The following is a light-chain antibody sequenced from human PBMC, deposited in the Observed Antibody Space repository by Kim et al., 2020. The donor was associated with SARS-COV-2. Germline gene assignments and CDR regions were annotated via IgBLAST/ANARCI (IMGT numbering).Light chain of an antibody. CDR2: AAS. V-gene: IGKV1-39*01. Sequence: DIQMTQSPSSLSASVGDRVTISCRASQSISSYVNWYQHKAGKAPKLLIYAASSLQSGVPSRFSGSGSETHFTLTISSLQPEDFATYSCQQTYSFPQITFGQGTRLEIK. J-gene: IGKJ5*01. CDR3: QQTYSFPQIT. CDR1: QSISSY.